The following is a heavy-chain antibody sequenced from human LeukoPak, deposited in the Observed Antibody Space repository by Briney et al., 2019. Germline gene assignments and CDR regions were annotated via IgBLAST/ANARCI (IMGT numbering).Heavy chain of an antibody. D-gene: IGHD3-22*01. CDR1: GYTFTSYG. Sequence: ASVKVSCKASGYTFTSYGISWVRQAPGQGLEWMGWISAYNGNTNYAQKLQGRVTMTTDTSTSTAYMELRSLRSDDTAVYYCARILYYYDSRGDAFDIWGQGTMVTVSS. CDR3: ARILYYYDSRGDAFDI. V-gene: IGHV1-18*01. J-gene: IGHJ3*02. CDR2: ISAYNGNT.